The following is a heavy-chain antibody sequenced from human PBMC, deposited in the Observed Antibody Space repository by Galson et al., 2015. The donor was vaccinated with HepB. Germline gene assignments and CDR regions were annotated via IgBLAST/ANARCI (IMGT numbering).Heavy chain of an antibody. V-gene: IGHV3-30*02. CDR1: GFRFSDPG. J-gene: IGHJ4*02. CDR2: LQHDESRV. Sequence: SLRLSCAVSGFRFSDPGMHWVRQSPGKGLEWLSFLQHDESRVFYGDSVKGRFTISRDISKNMLFLQMNSLTTEDSGVYYCAKDNPVLSSWGQGTLVTVAS. CDR3: AKDNPVLSS.